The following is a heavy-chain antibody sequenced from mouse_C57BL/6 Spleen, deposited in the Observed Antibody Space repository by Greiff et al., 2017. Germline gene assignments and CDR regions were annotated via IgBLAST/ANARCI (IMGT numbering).Heavy chain of an antibody. Sequence: QVQLKQPGAELVKPGASVKLSCKASGYTFTSYWMHWVKQRPGQGLEWIGYINPSSGYTKYNQKFKDKATLTADKSSSTAYMQLSSLTYEDSAVYYCARTGTLYYFDYWGQGTTLTVSS. CDR2: INPSSGYT. CDR3: ARTGTLYYFDY. J-gene: IGHJ2*01. V-gene: IGHV1-7*01. CDR1: GYTFTSYW. D-gene: IGHD4-1*01.